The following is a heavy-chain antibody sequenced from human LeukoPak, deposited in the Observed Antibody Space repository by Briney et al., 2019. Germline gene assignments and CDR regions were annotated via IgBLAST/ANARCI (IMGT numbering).Heavy chain of an antibody. J-gene: IGHJ4*02. CDR3: ASALPFQLVH. CDR2: IYHTGNT. CDR1: GGSISSRNW. D-gene: IGHD6-13*01. Sequence: SGTLSLTCAVSGGSISSRNWWSWIRQPPGKGLEWIGEIYHTGNTNYSPSLRSRVTISVDKSKNQFSLKLSSVTAADTAVYYCASALPFQLVHWGQGTLVTVSS. V-gene: IGHV4-4*02.